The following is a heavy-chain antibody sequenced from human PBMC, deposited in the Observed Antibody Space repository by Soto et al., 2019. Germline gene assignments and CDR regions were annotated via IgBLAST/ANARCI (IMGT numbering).Heavy chain of an antibody. Sequence: QVQLVQSGAEVKKPGASVKVSCKASGYTFTSYGISWVRQAPGQGLEWMGWISAYNGNTNYAQKLQGRVTVTTDTSTSTAYMELRSLRSDDTAVYYCASFSIAATGPYGMDVWGQGTTVTVSS. D-gene: IGHD6-13*01. V-gene: IGHV1-18*01. CDR3: ASFSIAATGPYGMDV. CDR1: GYTFTSYG. CDR2: ISAYNGNT. J-gene: IGHJ6*02.